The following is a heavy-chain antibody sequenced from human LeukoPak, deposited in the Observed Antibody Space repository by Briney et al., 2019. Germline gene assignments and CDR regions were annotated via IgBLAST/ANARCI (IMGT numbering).Heavy chain of an antibody. CDR3: ARGRVARYRYGLPAPFSFDF. CDR2: LYDSENT. CDR1: GDSISYGY. Sequence: PSETLSLTCIVSGDSISYGYWSWLRQPPERGLEWIGHLYDSENTNYSPPLMSRVTISVDTSRNQFSLKMTSVTAADTALYYCARGRVARYRYGLPAPFSFDFWGQGILVSVSS. J-gene: IGHJ4*02. D-gene: IGHD5-18*01. V-gene: IGHV4-59*01.